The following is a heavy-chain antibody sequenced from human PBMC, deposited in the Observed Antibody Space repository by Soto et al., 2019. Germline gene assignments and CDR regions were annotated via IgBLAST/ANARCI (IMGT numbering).Heavy chain of an antibody. D-gene: IGHD3-22*01. J-gene: IGHJ3*02. CDR3: ARERGYYYDSSGSRVDI. CDR2: IYYSGST. CDR1: GGSISSYY. V-gene: IGHV4-59*01. Sequence: SETLSLTCTVSGGSISSYYWSWIRQPPGKGLEWIGYIYYSGSTNYNPSLKSRVTISVDTSKNQFSLKLSSVTAADTAVYYCARERGYYYDSSGSRVDIWGQGTMVTVSS.